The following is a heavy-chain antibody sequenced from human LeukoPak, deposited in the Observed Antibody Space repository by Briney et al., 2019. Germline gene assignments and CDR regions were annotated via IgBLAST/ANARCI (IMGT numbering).Heavy chain of an antibody. CDR3: ASGTYGYGLAY. CDR2: ISSSSTII. J-gene: IGHJ4*02. CDR1: GFTFSSSS. V-gene: IGHV3-48*01. D-gene: IGHD5-18*01. Sequence: GGSLRLSRAASGFTFSSSSMNWVRQAPGKGLEWVSYISSSSTIIYYADSVKGRFTISRDNAKNSLYLQMNSLRAEDTAVYYCASGTYGYGLAYWGQGTLVTVSS.